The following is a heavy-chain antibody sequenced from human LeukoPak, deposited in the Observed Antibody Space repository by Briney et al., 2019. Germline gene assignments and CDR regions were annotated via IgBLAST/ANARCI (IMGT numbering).Heavy chain of an antibody. CDR1: GGSISSYY. V-gene: IGHV4-59*12. D-gene: IGHD6-19*01. Sequence: SETLSLTCTVSGGSISSYYWSWIRQPPGKGLEWIGYIYYSGSTNYKSSLKSRVTMSVDTSKNQFSLKLTSVTAADTAVYYCARRLYSSVLGFDPWGQGTLVTVSS. CDR2: IYYSGST. CDR3: ARRLYSSVLGFDP. J-gene: IGHJ5*02.